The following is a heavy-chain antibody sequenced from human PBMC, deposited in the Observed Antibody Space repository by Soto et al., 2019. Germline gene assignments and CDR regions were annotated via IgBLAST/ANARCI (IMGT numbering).Heavy chain of an antibody. CDR3: ASWLKGPDIGNYYYGMDV. D-gene: IGHD2-15*01. Sequence: QVQLVQSGAEVKKPGSSVKVSCKASGGAFSDYAFSWVRHAPGQGLEWLRGIMPIFRAPDYAQKFQGRVTITADEFTRTAYMEMNSLRSEDTAVYYCASWLKGPDIGNYYYGMDVWGQGTTVTVS. V-gene: IGHV1-69*12. J-gene: IGHJ6*02. CDR1: GGAFSDYA. CDR2: IMPIFRAP.